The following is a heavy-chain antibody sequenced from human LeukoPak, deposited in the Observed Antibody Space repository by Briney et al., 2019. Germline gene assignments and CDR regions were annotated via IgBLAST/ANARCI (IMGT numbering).Heavy chain of an antibody. CDR2: ITVQGGER. CDR3: ARDPWDSGQHDSSGYVAFDI. D-gene: IGHD3-22*01. V-gene: IGHV3-7*01. CDR1: GFSFSSSR. Sequence: VGCLRLSCAASGFSFSSSRMTWVRQAPGKGLEWVANITVQGGEREYVESVRGRFTISRDNAKNSLYLQMTSLRAEDTAVYYCARDPWDSGQHDSSGYVAFDIWGQRTMVTVSS. J-gene: IGHJ3*02.